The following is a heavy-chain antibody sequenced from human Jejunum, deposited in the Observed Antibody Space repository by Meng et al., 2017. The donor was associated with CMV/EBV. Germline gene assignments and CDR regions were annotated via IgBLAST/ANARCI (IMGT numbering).Heavy chain of an antibody. Sequence: SGFTFSCFTLTWVRQAPGKGLEWVSTIDSSDRTYYADSVKGRFTISRDNSMNTLHLQMNSLRAEDTAVYYCAKSLVDTAMDLDEWSQETLVTVSS. J-gene: IGHJ4*02. CDR2: IDSSDRT. CDR3: AKSLVDTAMDLDE. CDR1: GFTFSCFT. V-gene: IGHV3-23*01. D-gene: IGHD5-18*01.